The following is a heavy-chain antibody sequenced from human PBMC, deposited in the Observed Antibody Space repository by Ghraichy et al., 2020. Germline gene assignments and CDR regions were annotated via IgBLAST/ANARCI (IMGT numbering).Heavy chain of an antibody. D-gene: IGHD3-9*01. V-gene: IGHV4-61*01. CDR3: ARAPAPVRYFDWLLTYSFGY. J-gene: IGHJ4*02. CDR1: VGSVSSGSYN. Sequence: TLSLTCTVSVGSVSSGSYNWSWIRQPPGKGLEWIGYIYYSGSTNYNPSLKSRVTISVDTSKNQFSLKLSSVTAADTAVYYCARAPAPVRYFDWLLTYSFGYWSQGTLVTVSS. CDR2: IYYSGST.